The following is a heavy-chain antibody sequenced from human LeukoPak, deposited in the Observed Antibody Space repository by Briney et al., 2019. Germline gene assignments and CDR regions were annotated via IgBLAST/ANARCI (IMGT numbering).Heavy chain of an antibody. CDR2: IWYDGSNE. D-gene: IGHD2-15*01. CDR1: GSTFRSHG. CDR3: ARDIASTRMDV. V-gene: IGHV3-33*01. J-gene: IGHJ6*02. Sequence: PGRSLRLSCVASGSTFRSHGMHWVRQAPGKGLEWVAVIWYDGSNEYFADSVKGRFTISRDNSKNILYLQMNSLRAEDTAVYYCARDIASTRMDVWGQGTTVSVSS.